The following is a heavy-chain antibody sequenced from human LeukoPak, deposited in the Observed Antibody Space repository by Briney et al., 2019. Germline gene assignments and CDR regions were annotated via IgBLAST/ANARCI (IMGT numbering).Heavy chain of an antibody. CDR1: GFTFSNAW. Sequence: GGSLRLSCAASGFTFSNAWMSWVRQAPGKGLEWVGRIKSKTDGGTTDYAAPVKGRFTISRDDSKNTLYLQMNSLKTEDTAVYYCSSLSRDGYNWWVYYYYYYMDVWGKGTTVTVSS. CDR3: SSLSRDGYNWWVYYYYYYMDV. V-gene: IGHV3-15*01. D-gene: IGHD5-24*01. CDR2: IKSKTDGGTT. J-gene: IGHJ6*03.